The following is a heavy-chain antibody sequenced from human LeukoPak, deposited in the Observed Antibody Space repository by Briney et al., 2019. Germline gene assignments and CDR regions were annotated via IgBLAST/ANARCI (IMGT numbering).Heavy chain of an antibody. J-gene: IGHJ5*02. CDR2: INPSGGST. CDR3: ARVTPRIAAAGTLGWFDP. D-gene: IGHD6-13*01. V-gene: IGHV1-46*01. CDR1: GYTFTSYY. Sequence: ASVKVSCKASGYTFTSYYMHWVRQAPGQGLEWMGIINPSGGSTSYAQKFQGRVTMTRDMSMSTVYMELSSLRSEDTAVYYCARVTPRIAAAGTLGWFDPWGQGTLATVST.